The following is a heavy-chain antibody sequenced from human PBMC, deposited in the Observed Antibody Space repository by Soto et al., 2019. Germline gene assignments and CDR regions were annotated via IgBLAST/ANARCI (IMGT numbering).Heavy chain of an antibody. CDR2: IGGGGGST. V-gene: IGHV3-23*01. D-gene: IGHD6-13*01. CDR1: GFSFSNNA. J-gene: IGHJ4*02. CDR3: AKIAEAAAGTVYGY. Sequence: GGSLRLSCTAPGFSFSNNAMGWVRQAPGKGLEWVSGIGGGGGSTYYADSVKGHFTISRDNSKNTLYLQMHSLGVEDTAVYFCAKIAEAAAGTVYGYWGQGTMVTVSS.